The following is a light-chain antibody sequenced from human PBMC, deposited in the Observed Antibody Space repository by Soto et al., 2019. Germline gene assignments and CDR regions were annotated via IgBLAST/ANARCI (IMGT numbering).Light chain of an antibody. V-gene: IGKV2-28*01. J-gene: IGKJ2*01. CDR1: QSLLHSNGYNY. CDR2: LGS. Sequence: DIVMTQSPLSPPVTPGEPASISCRSSQSLLHSNGYNYLDWYLQKPGQSPQLLIYLGSNRASGVPDRFSGSGSGTDFTLKISRVEAEDVGVYYCMQALQTPSYTFGQGTKLEIK. CDR3: MQALQTPSYT.